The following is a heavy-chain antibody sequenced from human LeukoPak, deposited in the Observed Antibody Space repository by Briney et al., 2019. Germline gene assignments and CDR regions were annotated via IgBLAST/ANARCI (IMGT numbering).Heavy chain of an antibody. D-gene: IGHD3-3*01. CDR1: GFTFSSYA. V-gene: IGHV3-30-3*01. CDR3: AKDQRDYDFWSGYYLDY. CDR2: ISYDGSNK. Sequence: GGSLRLSCAASGFTFSSYAMHWVRQAPGKGLEWVAVISYDGSNKYYADSVKGRFTISRDNSKNTLYLQMNSLRAEDTAVYYCAKDQRDYDFWSGYYLDYWGQGTLVTVSS. J-gene: IGHJ4*02.